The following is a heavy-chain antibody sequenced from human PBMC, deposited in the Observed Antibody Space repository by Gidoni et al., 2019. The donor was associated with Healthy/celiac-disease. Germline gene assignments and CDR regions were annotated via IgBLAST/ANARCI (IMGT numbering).Heavy chain of an antibody. CDR1: GFTFSSWA. Sequence: EVQLLESGGGLVQPGGSLILSVAASGFTFSSWAMSWVRQAPGKGLEWVSAISGSGGSTYYADSVKGRFTISRDNSKNTLYLQMNSLRAEDTAVYYCAKVPIVVVITNTPGDYWGQGTLVTVSS. CDR2: ISGSGGST. J-gene: IGHJ4*02. CDR3: AKVPIVVVITNTPGDY. V-gene: IGHV3-23*01. D-gene: IGHD3-22*01.